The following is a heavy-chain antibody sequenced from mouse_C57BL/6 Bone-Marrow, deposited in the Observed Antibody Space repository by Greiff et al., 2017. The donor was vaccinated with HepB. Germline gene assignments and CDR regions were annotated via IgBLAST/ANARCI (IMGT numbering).Heavy chain of an antibody. J-gene: IGHJ3*01. V-gene: IGHV1-54*01. CDR1: GYAFTNYL. Sequence: QVQLQQSGAELVRPGTSVKVSCKASGYAFTNYLIEWVKQRPGQGLEWIGVINPGSGGTNYNEKFKGKATLTADKSSSTAYMQLSSLTSEDSAVYFGARRDYGSSYWFAYWGQGTLVTVSA. D-gene: IGHD1-1*01. CDR3: ARRDYGSSYWFAY. CDR2: INPGSGGT.